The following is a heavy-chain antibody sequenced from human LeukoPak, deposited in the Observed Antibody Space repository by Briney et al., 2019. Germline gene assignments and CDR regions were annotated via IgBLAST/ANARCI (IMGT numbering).Heavy chain of an antibody. D-gene: IGHD6-13*01. CDR1: GYTFTYYA. CDR3: AIGMAASGLDAFDI. Sequence: PGASVKVSCKASGYTFTYYAITWVRQAPGQGLEWMGWVSAYNGNTNYAQKLRGRVTMTTDTSTNTAYVELRSLRSDDTAVYFCAIGMAASGLDAFDIWGQGTMVTVSS. V-gene: IGHV1-18*01. CDR2: VSAYNGNT. J-gene: IGHJ3*02.